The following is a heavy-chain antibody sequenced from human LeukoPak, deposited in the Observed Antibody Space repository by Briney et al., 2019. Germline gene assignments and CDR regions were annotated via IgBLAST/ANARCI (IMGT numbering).Heavy chain of an antibody. J-gene: IGHJ5*02. CDR3: AKDQRWKSPHSLAS. Sequence: GGSLRLSCAASGFTFSSSAMSWVRQVPGKGLEWVSGISASGGSTYYADSVRGRFTISRDNSKNTLYVQMNSLRDEDTAVYYCAKDQRWKSPHSLASWGQEPRVTVPS. CDR1: GFTFSSSA. D-gene: IGHD1-1*01. V-gene: IGHV3-23*01. CDR2: ISASGGST.